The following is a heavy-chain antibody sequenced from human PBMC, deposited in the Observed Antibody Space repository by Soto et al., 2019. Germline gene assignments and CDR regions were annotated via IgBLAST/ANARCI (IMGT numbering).Heavy chain of an antibody. CDR2: IIPISAKV. J-gene: IGHJ6*02. V-gene: IGHV1-69*06. D-gene: IGHD1-1*01. CDR1: GDTFKNYA. CDR3: ARPEGPNFYYGMDV. Sequence: SVKVSCKTSGDTFKNYAISWVRQAPGQGLEWMGGIIPISAKVIYAQKFQGRVTITADKSTSTAYMELSSLRSEDTAVYYCARPEGPNFYYGMDVWGQGTTVTVSS.